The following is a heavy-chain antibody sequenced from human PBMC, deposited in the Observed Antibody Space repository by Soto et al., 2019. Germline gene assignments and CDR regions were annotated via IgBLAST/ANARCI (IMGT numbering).Heavy chain of an antibody. CDR3: ARQNAYGYYYYGMDV. Sequence: SGTLSLTSAVSGGCISIYYWSWIRQPPGKGLEWIGYIYYSGSTNYNPSLKSRVTISVDTSKNQFSLKLSSVTAADTAMYYCARQNAYGYYYYGMDVWGQGTTVTVSS. CDR1: GGCISIYY. V-gene: IGHV4-59*07. J-gene: IGHJ6*02. CDR2: IYYSGST. D-gene: IGHD4-17*01.